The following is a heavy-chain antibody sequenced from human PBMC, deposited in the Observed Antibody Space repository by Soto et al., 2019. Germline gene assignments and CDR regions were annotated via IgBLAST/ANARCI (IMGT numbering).Heavy chain of an antibody. D-gene: IGHD4-17*01. CDR3: ARAKGYGANSWLDP. Sequence: QVQLQQWGAGLLKPSETLSLTCAVYGGSFSGYYWSWIRQPPGKGLEGIGEINHSGSANYNPSLGGPPNITVETSKNQFPLGVRSVTAADKAVYYCARAKGYGANSWLDPWGQGNLVTVSS. CDR2: INHSGSA. CDR1: GGSFSGYY. V-gene: IGHV4-34*01. J-gene: IGHJ5*02.